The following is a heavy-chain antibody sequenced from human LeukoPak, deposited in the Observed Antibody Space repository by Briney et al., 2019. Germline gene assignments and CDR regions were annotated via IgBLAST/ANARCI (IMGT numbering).Heavy chain of an antibody. V-gene: IGHV3-23*01. CDR3: ARGFYDYGSGSYSH. J-gene: IGHJ4*02. Sequence: GGSLRLSCAASGFTFSSYAMSWVRQAPGKGLEWVAAISGSGGSTYYADSVKGRFTISRDNSKYTLYLQMNTLRPEDTALYYCARGFYDYGSGSYSHWGQGTLVTVSS. CDR2: ISGSGGST. CDR1: GFTFSSYA. D-gene: IGHD3-10*01.